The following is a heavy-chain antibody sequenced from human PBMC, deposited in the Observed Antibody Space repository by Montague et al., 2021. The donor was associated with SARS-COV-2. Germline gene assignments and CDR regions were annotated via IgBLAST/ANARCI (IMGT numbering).Heavy chain of an antibody. V-gene: IGHV4-59*01. CDR1: GGSISSYY. D-gene: IGHD6-6*01. CDR2: IYYSGST. CDR3: ARGREYNSAAGFDY. J-gene: IGHJ4*02. Sequence: SETLSLTCTVSGGSISSYYWSRIRQPPGKGLEWIGYIYYSGSTNYNPSLKSRVTISVDTSKNQFFLKLSSVTAADTAVYYCARGREYNSAAGFDYWGQGTLVTVSS.